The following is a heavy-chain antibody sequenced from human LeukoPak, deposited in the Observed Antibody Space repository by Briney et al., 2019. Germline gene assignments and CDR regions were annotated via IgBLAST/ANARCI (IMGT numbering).Heavy chain of an antibody. CDR3: AKEQGWYTSQRGAFDI. D-gene: IGHD2-2*02. CDR2: IGTAGDT. J-gene: IGHJ3*02. CDR1: GFTFNTYD. Sequence: GGSLRLSCAASGFTFNTYDMHWVRQGIGKGLEWVAGIGTAGDTYYAGSVKGRFTISRDNAQNSLYLQMRSLRAGDTAAYYCAKEQGWYTSQRGAFDICGQGTMVTVSS. V-gene: IGHV3-13*01.